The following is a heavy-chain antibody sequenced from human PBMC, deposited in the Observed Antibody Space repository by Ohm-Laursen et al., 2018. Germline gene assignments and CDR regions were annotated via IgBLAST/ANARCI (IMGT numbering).Heavy chain of an antibody. CDR1: GFTVSSNY. V-gene: IGHV3-66*01. CDR2: IYSGGST. J-gene: IGHJ4*02. D-gene: IGHD1-26*01. Sequence: SLRLSCAASGFTVSSNYMSWVRQAPGKGLEWVSVIYSGGSTYYADSVKGRFTISRDNSKNTLYLQMNSLRAEDTAVYYCARLVGATHLDHWGQGTLVTVSS. CDR3: ARLVGATHLDH.